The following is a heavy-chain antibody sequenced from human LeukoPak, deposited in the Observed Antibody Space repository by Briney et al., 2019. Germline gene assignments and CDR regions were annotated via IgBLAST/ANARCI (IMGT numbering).Heavy chain of an antibody. CDR2: ISSSSSYI. J-gene: IGHJ4*02. CDR3: ARDRRDSSGYYLFGY. D-gene: IGHD3-22*01. V-gene: IGHV3-21*01. CDR1: GFTFSSYS. Sequence: PGGSLRLSCAASGFTFSSYSMNWVRQAPGKGLEWVSSISSSSSYIYYADSVKGRFTISRDNAKNSLYLQMNSLRAEDTAVYYCARDRRDSSGYYLFGYWGQGTLVTASS.